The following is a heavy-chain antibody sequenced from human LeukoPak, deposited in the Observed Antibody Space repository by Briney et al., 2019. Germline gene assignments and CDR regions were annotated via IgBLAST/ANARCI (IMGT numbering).Heavy chain of an antibody. D-gene: IGHD3-9*01. CDR2: INSDGSST. Sequence: GGSLRLSCAASGFTFSSYWMHWVRQAPGKGLVWVSRINSDGSSTSYADSVKGRFTISRDNAKNTLYLQMNSLRAEDTAVYYCARGTDDYDILTGYYAPGYFDYWGQGTLVTVSS. CDR1: GFTFSSYW. V-gene: IGHV3-74*01. CDR3: ARGTDDYDILTGYYAPGYFDY. J-gene: IGHJ4*02.